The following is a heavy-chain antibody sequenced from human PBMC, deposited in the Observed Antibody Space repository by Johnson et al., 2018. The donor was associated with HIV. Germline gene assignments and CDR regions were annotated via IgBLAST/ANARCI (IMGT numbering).Heavy chain of an antibody. V-gene: IGHV3-66*02. CDR2: ISWNSGSI. CDR1: GFTFSSNY. D-gene: IGHD4-17*01. Sequence: VQLVESGGGLVQPGGSLRLSCAASGFTFSSNYMSWVRQAPGKGLEWVSGISWNSGSIGYADSVKGRFTISRDNAKNTLYLQINSLRAEDTAVYYCARGRKTVTTVRPSAFDIWGQGTMVTVSS. J-gene: IGHJ3*02. CDR3: ARGRKTVTTVRPSAFDI.